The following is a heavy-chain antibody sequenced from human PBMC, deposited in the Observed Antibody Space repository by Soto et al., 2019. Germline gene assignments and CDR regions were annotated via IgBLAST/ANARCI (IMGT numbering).Heavy chain of an antibody. D-gene: IGHD2-15*01. Sequence: PSETLALTCTVSGGSISSGCYYWSWIRQHPGKGLEWIGYIYYSGSTYYNPSLKSRVTISVDTSKNQFSLKLSSVTAADTAVYYCARVVVGVTHPDLFDYWGQGTLVTVSS. CDR3: ARVVVGVTHPDLFDY. V-gene: IGHV4-31*03. J-gene: IGHJ4*02. CDR1: GGSISSGCYY. CDR2: IYYSGST.